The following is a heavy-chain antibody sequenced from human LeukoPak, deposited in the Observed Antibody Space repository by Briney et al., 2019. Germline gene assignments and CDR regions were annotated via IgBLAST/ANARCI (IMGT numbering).Heavy chain of an antibody. CDR1: GYSFTSYW. CDR3: ARQPTSMVRGIIITDYYFDY. CDR2: IYPNDSDT. J-gene: IGHJ4*02. Sequence: GESLKISCKGPGYSFTSYWIGWVCQMPGKGLEWMGIIYPNDSDTRYSPSFQGQVTISADKSISTAYLQWSSLKASDTAMYYCARQPTSMVRGIIITDYYFDYWGQGTLVTVSS. V-gene: IGHV5-51*01. D-gene: IGHD3-10*01.